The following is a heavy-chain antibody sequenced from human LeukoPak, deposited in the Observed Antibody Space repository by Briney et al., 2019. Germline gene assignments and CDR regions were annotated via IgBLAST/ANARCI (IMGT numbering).Heavy chain of an antibody. CDR1: GLTFSTYS. Sequence: SGTLRLYCAASGLTFSTYSMNWVRQAPGKGMEWVSFMRIGSDYIDYADSVRGRFTISRDNARNSLYLEMSSLRDEDTAVYHCAPDFNRGGRDHYWGQGTLVTVSS. CDR3: APDFNRGGRDHY. D-gene: IGHD2-15*01. CDR2: MRIGSDYI. J-gene: IGHJ4*02. V-gene: IGHV3-48*02.